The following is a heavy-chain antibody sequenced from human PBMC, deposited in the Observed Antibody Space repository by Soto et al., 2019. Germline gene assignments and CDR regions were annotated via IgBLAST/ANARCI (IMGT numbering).Heavy chain of an antibody. CDR3: AKGQITARKSPTPIFDY. Sequence: PGGSLRLSCAASGFTFSSYAMSWVRQAPGKGLEWVSAISGSGGGTYYADSVKGRFTISRDNSKNTLYLQMNSLRAEDTAVYYCAKGQITARKSPTPIFDYWGQGTLVTVSS. CDR1: GFTFSSYA. V-gene: IGHV3-23*01. D-gene: IGHD5-18*01. J-gene: IGHJ4*02. CDR2: ISGSGGGT.